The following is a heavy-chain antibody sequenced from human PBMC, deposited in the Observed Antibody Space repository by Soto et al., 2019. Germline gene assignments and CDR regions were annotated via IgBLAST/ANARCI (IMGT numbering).Heavy chain of an antibody. CDR1: GLTFSTSW. Sequence: VQLVESGGGLVQPGESLRLSCTASGLTFSTSWLTWVRQAPGEGLEWVSNIHPAGNVQHYAASVKERFTSTRDNAENSVCLQMSGLRVEDTAVYSWAIATTPYAFDMWGRGTMVTVSS. CDR3: AIATTPYAFDM. J-gene: IGHJ3*02. CDR2: IHPAGNVQ. V-gene: IGHV3-7*01.